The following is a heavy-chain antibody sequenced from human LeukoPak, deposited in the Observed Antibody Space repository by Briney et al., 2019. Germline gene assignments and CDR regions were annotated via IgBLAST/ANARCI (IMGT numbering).Heavy chain of an antibody. CDR1: GFIFSSYW. D-gene: IGHD2-2*01. CDR2: IKQAGSEN. V-gene: IGHV3-7*01. Sequence: GGSLRLSCAASGFIFSSYWMTWVRQAPGKGLEWVANIKQAGSENSYVDSVKGRFTVSRDNAKNSLYLQINSLRAEDTAVYYCARDSTPGGYYYNYGMDVWGQGTTVTVSS. CDR3: ARDSTPGGYYYNYGMDV. J-gene: IGHJ6*02.